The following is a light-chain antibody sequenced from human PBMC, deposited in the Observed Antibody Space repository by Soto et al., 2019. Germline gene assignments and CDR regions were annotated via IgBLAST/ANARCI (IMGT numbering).Light chain of an antibody. CDR2: DAS. CDR1: QTISNW. J-gene: IGKJ1*01. CDR3: QHYNSYSST. V-gene: IGKV1-5*01. Sequence: DIQMTQSPSTLSASVGDRVTITFRASQTISNWLAWYQQKPGKAPKLLIYDASILESGVPSRFSGSGSGTEFTLTISSLQPDDFAAYYCQHYNSYSSTCGQGTKVDIK.